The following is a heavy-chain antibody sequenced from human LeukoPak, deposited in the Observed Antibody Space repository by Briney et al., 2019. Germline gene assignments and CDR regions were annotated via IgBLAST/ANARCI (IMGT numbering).Heavy chain of an antibody. V-gene: IGHV3-21*04. Sequence: GGSLRLSCAASGFTFSSYSMNWVRQAPGKGLEWVSSISSSSSYIYYADSVKGRFTISRDNSKNTLYLQMNSLRAEDTAVYYCAKDPRYKWELLYYFDYWGQGTLVTVSS. J-gene: IGHJ4*02. CDR1: GFTFSSYS. CDR2: ISSSSSYI. CDR3: AKDPRYKWELLYYFDY. D-gene: IGHD1-26*01.